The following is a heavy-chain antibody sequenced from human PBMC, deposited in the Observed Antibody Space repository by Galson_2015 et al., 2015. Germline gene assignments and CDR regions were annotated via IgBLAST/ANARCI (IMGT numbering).Heavy chain of an antibody. V-gene: IGHV3-48*02. CDR1: GFTFSSYR. Sequence: SLRLSCAASGFTFSSYRMNWVRQAPGKGLEWVSYISSSSSTIYYADSVKGRFTISRDNAKNSLYLQMNSLRDVDTAVYYCARSTTVTTGYYYGMDVWGQGTTVTVSS. CDR2: ISSSSSTI. J-gene: IGHJ6*02. CDR3: ARSTTVTTGYYYGMDV. D-gene: IGHD4-17*01.